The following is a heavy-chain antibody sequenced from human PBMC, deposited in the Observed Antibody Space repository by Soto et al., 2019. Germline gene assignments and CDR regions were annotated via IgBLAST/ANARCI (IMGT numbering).Heavy chain of an antibody. CDR1: GFTFSSYW. CDR2: IKQDGSEK. D-gene: IGHD3-22*01. Sequence: PGGSLRLSCAASGFTFSSYWMSWVRQAPGKGLEWVANIKQDGSEKYYVDSVKGRFTISRDNAKNSLYLQMNSLRAEDTAVYYCARVRGSSGYYYGSYYYGMDVWGQGTTVTVSS. J-gene: IGHJ6*02. CDR3: ARVRGSSGYYYGSYYYGMDV. V-gene: IGHV3-7*01.